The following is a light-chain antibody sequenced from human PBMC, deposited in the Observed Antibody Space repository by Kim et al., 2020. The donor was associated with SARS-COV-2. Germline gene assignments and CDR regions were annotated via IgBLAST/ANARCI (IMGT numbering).Light chain of an antibody. J-gene: IGKJ1*01. CDR2: QAS. CDR3: HQYKTYSWA. V-gene: IGKV1-5*03. Sequence: IQMTQSPPTLSASVGDRVTITCRASQSISGWLAWYQQKPGKAPKVLLYQASNLESGVPSRFSGSGSGTEFTLTISGLQPDDFATYYCHQYKTYSWAFGQGTKVDIK. CDR1: QSISGW.